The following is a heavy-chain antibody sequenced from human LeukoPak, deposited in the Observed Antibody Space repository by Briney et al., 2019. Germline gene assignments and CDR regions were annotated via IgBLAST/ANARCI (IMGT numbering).Heavy chain of an antibody. V-gene: IGHV3-30*03. CDR1: GFMFSNYG. CDR2: ISYDGSNK. D-gene: IGHD3-16*01. CDR3: ARDHRIGGS. Sequence: GRSLRLSCAASGFMFSNYGMQWVRQAPGKGLEWVAVISYDGSNKYYADSVKGRFTISRDNSKNTLYLQMNSLRVDDTAVYFCARDHRIGGSWGQGTLVTVSS. J-gene: IGHJ4*02.